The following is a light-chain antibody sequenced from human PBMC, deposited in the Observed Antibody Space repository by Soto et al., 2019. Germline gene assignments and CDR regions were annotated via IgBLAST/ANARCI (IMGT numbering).Light chain of an antibody. J-gene: IGLJ3*02. CDR3: VLYMGSGIGV. CDR1: SGSVSASNY. V-gene: IGLV8-61*01. Sequence: QTVVTQEPSFSVSPGRTVTLTCGLSSGSVSASNYPSWYQQTPGQPPRTLIYSTNTRSSGVPDRFSASILGNKAALTITGAQADDECDYYCVLYMGSGIGVFGGGTKLTVL. CDR2: STN.